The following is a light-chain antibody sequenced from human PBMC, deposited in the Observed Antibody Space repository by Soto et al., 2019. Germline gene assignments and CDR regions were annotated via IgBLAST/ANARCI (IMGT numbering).Light chain of an antibody. CDR1: SSDVGGYNF. CDR2: EVS. V-gene: IGLV2-14*01. J-gene: IGLJ1*01. CDR3: TSYTITSTSHLYV. Sequence: QSALTQPASVSGSPGQSITISCTGTSSDVGGYNFVSWYQHHPGKAPKLMIYEVSNRPSGVSNRFSGSKSGNTASLTISGLQAEDEADYYFTSYTITSTSHLYVFGTGTKLTVL.